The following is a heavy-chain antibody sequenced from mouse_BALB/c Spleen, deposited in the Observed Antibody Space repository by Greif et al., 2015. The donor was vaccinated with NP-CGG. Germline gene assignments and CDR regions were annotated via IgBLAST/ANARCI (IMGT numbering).Heavy chain of an antibody. CDR2: IYPGSGNT. Sequence: VQLVESGPELVKPGASVKISCKASGYTFTDYYINWVKQKPGQGLEWIGWIYPGSGNTKYNEKFKGKATLTVDTSSSTVYMQLSSLTSEDTAVYFCARRTGTEATDYWGQGTSVTVSS. CDR3: ARRTGTEATDY. D-gene: IGHD4-1*01. V-gene: IGHV1-84*02. CDR1: GYTFTDYY. J-gene: IGHJ4*01.